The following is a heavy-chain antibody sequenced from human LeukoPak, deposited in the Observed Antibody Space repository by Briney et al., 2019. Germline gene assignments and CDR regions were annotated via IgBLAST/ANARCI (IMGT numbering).Heavy chain of an antibody. Sequence: ASVKVSCKASGYTFTGYYMHWVRQAPGQGLEWMGWINPNSGGTNYAQKFQGRVTMTRATSISTAYMELSRLRSDDTAVYYCARAKHGYSYGSIDYWGQGTLVTVSS. J-gene: IGHJ4*02. CDR1: GYTFTGYY. CDR3: ARAKHGYSYGSIDY. D-gene: IGHD5-18*01. CDR2: INPNSGGT. V-gene: IGHV1-2*02.